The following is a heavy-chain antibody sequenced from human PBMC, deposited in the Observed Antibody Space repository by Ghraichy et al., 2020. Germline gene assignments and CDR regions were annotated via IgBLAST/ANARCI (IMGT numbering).Heavy chain of an antibody. CDR1: GFTFSSYA. D-gene: IGHD3-22*01. Sequence: GESLNISCAASGFTFSSYAMSWVRQAPGKGLEWVSAISGSGGSTYYADSVKGRFTISRDNSKNTLYLQMNSLRAEDTAVYYCAKHPAPITMIVVAKNHFDYWGQGTLVTVSS. J-gene: IGHJ4*02. V-gene: IGHV3-23*01. CDR3: AKHPAPITMIVVAKNHFDY. CDR2: ISGSGGST.